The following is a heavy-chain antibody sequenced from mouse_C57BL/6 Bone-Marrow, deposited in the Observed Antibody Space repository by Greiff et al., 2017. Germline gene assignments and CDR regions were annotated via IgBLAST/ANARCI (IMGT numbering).Heavy chain of an antibody. Sequence: VQLMESGPGLVAPSQSLSITCTVSGFSLTSYGVDWVRPAPGKGLEWLGVIWGVGSTNYNSDLKSRLSISKDNSKSQVFLKMNSQQTDDTDMYYCASDLSDAMDDWGQGTSVTVSS. D-gene: IGHD1-1*01. CDR3: ASDLSDAMDD. V-gene: IGHV2-6*01. J-gene: IGHJ4*01. CDR1: GFSLTSYG. CDR2: IWGVGST.